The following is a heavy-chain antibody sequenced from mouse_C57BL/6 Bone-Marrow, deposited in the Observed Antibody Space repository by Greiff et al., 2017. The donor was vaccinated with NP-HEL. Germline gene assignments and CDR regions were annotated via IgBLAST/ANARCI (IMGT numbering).Heavy chain of an antibody. J-gene: IGHJ4*01. D-gene: IGHD1-1*01. V-gene: IGHV3-6*01. Sequence: EVKVEESGPGLVKPSQSLSLTCSVTGYSITSGYYWNWIRQFPGNKLEWMGYISYDGSNNYNPSLKNRISITRDTSKNQFFLKLNSVTTEDTAKYYCARVITTVAYAMDYWGQGTSVTVSS. CDR1: GYSITSGYY. CDR3: ARVITTVAYAMDY. CDR2: ISYDGSN.